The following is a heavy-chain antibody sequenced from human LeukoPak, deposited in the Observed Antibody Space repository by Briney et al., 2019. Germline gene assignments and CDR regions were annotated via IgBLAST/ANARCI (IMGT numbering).Heavy chain of an antibody. CDR2: IHHSGNT. J-gene: IGHJ3*02. V-gene: IGHV4-38-2*01. D-gene: IGHD2-2*01. CDR3: ARRHMPDGFDI. Sequence: GSLRLSCAASGFTFSSYAMSWVRQSPGKGLEWIGSIHHSGNTYYIPSLKSRVTISVDSSKNHFSLKLTSVIASDTAVYYCARRHMPDGFDIWGQGTMVTVSS. CDR1: GFTFSSYA.